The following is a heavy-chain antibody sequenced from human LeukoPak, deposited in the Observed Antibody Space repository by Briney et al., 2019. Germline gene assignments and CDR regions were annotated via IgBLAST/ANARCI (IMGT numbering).Heavy chain of an antibody. Sequence: PGGSLRLSCAASGFTFSTYSMSWVRLAPGKGLEWVSGISGSGANTYYADSVKGRFTISRDNSKNTLYLQMNSLRAEDTPVFYCAKYPASGGYFDYWGQGTLVTVSS. V-gene: IGHV3-23*01. CDR3: AKYPASGGYFDY. J-gene: IGHJ4*02. D-gene: IGHD6-13*01. CDR2: ISGSGANT. CDR1: GFTFSTYS.